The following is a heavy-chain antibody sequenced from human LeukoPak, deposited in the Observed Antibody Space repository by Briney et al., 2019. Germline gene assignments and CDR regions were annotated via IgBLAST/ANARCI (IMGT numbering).Heavy chain of an antibody. J-gene: IGHJ4*02. CDR3: AKSAGVATIYFDS. D-gene: IGHD5-12*01. V-gene: IGHV3-23*01. Sequence: PGGSLRLSCTASGYDFRSYAMAWVRQAPGKGLEGVAAIGSDGDRVHEDSVKGRFTISRDNSKSTLYLQTDNLRAEDTAVYFCAKSAGVATIYFDSWGQGALATVSS. CDR2: IGSDGDR. CDR1: GYDFRSYA.